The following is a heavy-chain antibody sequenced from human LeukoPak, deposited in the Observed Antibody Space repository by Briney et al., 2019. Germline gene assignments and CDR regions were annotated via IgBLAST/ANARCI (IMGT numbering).Heavy chain of an antibody. V-gene: IGHV3-30*18. D-gene: IGHD3-22*01. CDR3: AKDLDSSGYWYYFDY. J-gene: IGHJ4*02. CDR2: ISYDGSNK. Sequence: GRSLRLSCAASGFTFSSYGMHWVRQAPGKGLEWVAVISYDGSNKYYADSVKGRFTISRDNSKNTLYLQMNSLRAEDTAVYYCAKDLDSSGYWYYFDYWGQGTLVTVSS. CDR1: GFTFSSYG.